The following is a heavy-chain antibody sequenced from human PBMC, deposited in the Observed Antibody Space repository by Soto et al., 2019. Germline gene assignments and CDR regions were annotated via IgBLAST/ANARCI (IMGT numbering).Heavy chain of an antibody. CDR2: IYYSGSV. CDR1: GVSISSSY. Sequence: QVQLQESGPGLVKPSENLSLTCTVSGVSISSSYWSWIRQSPGKEMQWIGYIYYSGSVKYNPSLNSRVTISADMSRNQLSLRVTPVTAADTALYYCSRGMYDRSGFSNPFDIWGQGTMVTVSS. J-gene: IGHJ3*02. V-gene: IGHV4-59*01. CDR3: SRGMYDRSGFSNPFDI. D-gene: IGHD3-22*01.